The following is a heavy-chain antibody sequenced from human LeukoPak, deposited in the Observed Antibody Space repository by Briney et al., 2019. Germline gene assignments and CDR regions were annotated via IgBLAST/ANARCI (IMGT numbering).Heavy chain of an antibody. Sequence: GGSLRLSCAASGFSVSNDYMNWVRQAPGKGLEWVSIIYSGGSTYYADSVKGRFTISRDNSKNTLYLQMNILRAEDTAVYYCAAGYFDTSDLDYWGQGTLVTVSS. CDR3: AAGYFDTSDLDY. CDR1: GFSVSNDY. CDR2: IYSGGST. D-gene: IGHD3-22*01. V-gene: IGHV3-66*01. J-gene: IGHJ4*02.